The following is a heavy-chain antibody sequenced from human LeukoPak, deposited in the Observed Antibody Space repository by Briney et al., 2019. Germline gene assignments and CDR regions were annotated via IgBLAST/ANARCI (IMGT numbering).Heavy chain of an antibody. V-gene: IGHV3-30*18. D-gene: IGHD6-19*01. J-gene: IGHJ4*02. CDR3: ANSIPGGQWLGSVDY. CDR2: ISYDGSNK. Sequence: GGSLRLSCAASGFTFSSYGMHWVRQAPGKGLEWVAVISYDGSNKYYADSVKGRFTISRDNSKNTLYLQMNSLRAEDTAVYYCANSIPGGQWLGSVDYWGQGTLVTVSS. CDR1: GFTFSSYG.